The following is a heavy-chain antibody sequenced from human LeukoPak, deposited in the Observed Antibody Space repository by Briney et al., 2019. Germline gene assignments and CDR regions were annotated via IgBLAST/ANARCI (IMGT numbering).Heavy chain of an antibody. CDR1: GGSISSGSYY. J-gene: IGHJ2*01. CDR2: IYTRRST. CDR3: ARDVVDYDFWSGYSYWYFDL. D-gene: IGHD3-3*01. V-gene: IGHV4-61*02. Sequence: SQTLSLTCTVSGGSISSGSYYWSWIRQPAGKGLEWIGRIYTRRSTNYNPSLKSRVTISVDTSKNQFSQKLSSVTAADTAVYYCARDVVDYDFWSGYSYWYFDLWGRGTLVTVSS.